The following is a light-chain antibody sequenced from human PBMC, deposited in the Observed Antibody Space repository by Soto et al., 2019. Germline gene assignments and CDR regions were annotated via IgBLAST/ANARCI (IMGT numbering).Light chain of an antibody. J-gene: IGLJ2*01. V-gene: IGLV6-57*04. CDR2: EDN. Sequence: NFMLTQPHSVSESPGKTVTISCTRRSGSIASNYVQWYQQRPGSAPTTVIYEDNQRPSGVHDRCSGSIDSSSNSASLTISGLKTEDEADYYCQSYDSNNHVVFGGGTKLTVL. CDR1: SGSIASNY. CDR3: QSYDSNNHVV.